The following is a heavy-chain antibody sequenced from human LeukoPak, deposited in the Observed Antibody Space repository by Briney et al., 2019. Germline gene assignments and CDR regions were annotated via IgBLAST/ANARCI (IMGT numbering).Heavy chain of an antibody. D-gene: IGHD2-15*01. J-gene: IGHJ4*02. V-gene: IGHV1-3*01. CDR1: GYTFTSYA. CDR2: INAGNGNT. CDR3: AKSQYPGYCSGDSCSPVDY. Sequence: GASVKVSCKASGYTFTSYAIHWVRQAPGQRLEWMGWINAGNGNTKYSQRIQDRITITRDTAANTAYMELSSLRSEDTAVYYCAKSQYPGYCSGDSCSPVDYWGQGTLVTVSS.